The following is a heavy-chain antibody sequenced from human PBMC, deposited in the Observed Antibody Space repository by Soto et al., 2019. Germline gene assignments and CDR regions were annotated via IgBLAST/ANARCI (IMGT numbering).Heavy chain of an antibody. CDR3: ASQGYDSSVESYYFDY. J-gene: IGHJ4*02. V-gene: IGHV3-72*01. CDR1: GFTFSDHY. D-gene: IGHD3-22*01. CDR2: TRNKANSYTT. Sequence: EVQLVESGGGLVQPGGSLRLSCAASGFTFSDHYMDWVRQAPGKGLEWVGRTRNKANSYTTEYAASVKGRFTISRDDSTYSLYLQMNSLKTDDTAVYYCASQGYDSSVESYYFDYWGQGTLVTVSS.